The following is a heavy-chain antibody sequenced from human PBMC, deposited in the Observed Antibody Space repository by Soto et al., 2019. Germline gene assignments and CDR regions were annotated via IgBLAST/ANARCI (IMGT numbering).Heavy chain of an antibody. V-gene: IGHV4-38-2*02. D-gene: IGHD2-21*02. Sequence: SETLSLTCTVSGYSIRNGYYWGWIRQPPGKGLEWIGTIYHSGSTYYNPSLKSRVTISVDAAENHLSLKLSSVTAADTAVYYCARVGPYCGGDCYSPPPWGQGTLVTVSS. CDR3: ARVGPYCGGDCYSPPP. CDR2: IYHSGST. J-gene: IGHJ5*02. CDR1: GYSIRNGYY.